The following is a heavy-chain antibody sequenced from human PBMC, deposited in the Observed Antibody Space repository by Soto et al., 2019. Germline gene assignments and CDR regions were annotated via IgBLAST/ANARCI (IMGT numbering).Heavy chain of an antibody. CDR3: ARSVATPGTNIDF. J-gene: IGHJ4*02. D-gene: IGHD6-13*01. CDR2: IYFSGST. Sequence: SETLSLTCSVSGGSMNGYYWSWIRQTPGQGLEWLGFIYFSGSTRYNPSLMSRLTISLDKSKRQISMSLSSVTAADTAVYYCARSVATPGTNIDFWGQGTLVTVS. V-gene: IGHV4-4*09. CDR1: GGSMNGYY.